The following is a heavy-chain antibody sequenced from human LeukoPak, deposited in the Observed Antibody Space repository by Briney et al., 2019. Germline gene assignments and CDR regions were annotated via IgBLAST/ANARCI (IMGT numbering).Heavy chain of an antibody. CDR3: ARDRVTRAYYYDSSGSGLDY. Sequence: SETLSLTCAVYGGSFSGYYWSWIRQPPGKGLEWIGEINHSGSTNYNPSLKSRVTISVDTSKNQFSLKLSSVTAADTAVYYCARDRVTRAYYYDSSGSGLDYWGQGTLVTVSS. J-gene: IGHJ4*02. CDR1: GGSFSGYY. CDR2: INHSGST. V-gene: IGHV4-34*01. D-gene: IGHD3-22*01.